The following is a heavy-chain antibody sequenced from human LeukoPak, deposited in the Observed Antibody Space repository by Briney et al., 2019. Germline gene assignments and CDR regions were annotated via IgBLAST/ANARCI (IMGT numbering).Heavy chain of an antibody. CDR2: IDPSDSYT. J-gene: IGHJ3*02. Sequence: GESLKISCKGSGYSFTNYWITWVRQMPGKGLEWMGRIDPSDSYTKYSPSFQGHVTISADKSITTAYLQWSSLKASDTAMYYCARRLTTQGDAFDIWGQGTMVTVSS. CDR3: ARRLTTQGDAFDI. V-gene: IGHV5-10-1*01. D-gene: IGHD4/OR15-4a*01. CDR1: GYSFTNYW.